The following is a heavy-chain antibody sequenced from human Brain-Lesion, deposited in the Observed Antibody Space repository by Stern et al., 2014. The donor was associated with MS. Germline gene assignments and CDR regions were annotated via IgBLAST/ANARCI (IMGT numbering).Heavy chain of an antibody. J-gene: IGHJ6*02. CDR3: ARGYGDAYYRGLDV. V-gene: IGHV3-21*01. CDR2: ISSPTSYI. Sequence: EVQLVESGGGLVKRGGSLRLPCAPSGFRLGPYSVRWGPQAPGTGLEWGSSISSPTSYIYYVDSVKGRFTISRDNAKNSVFLQMNGLGADDTAVYYCARGYGDAYYRGLDVWGQGTTVTVSS. CDR1: GFRLGPYS. D-gene: IGHD4-17*01.